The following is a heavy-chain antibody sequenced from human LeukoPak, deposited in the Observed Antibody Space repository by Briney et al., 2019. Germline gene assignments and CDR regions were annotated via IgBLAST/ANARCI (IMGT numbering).Heavy chain of an antibody. CDR1: GYTFTSYD. D-gene: IGHD3-10*01. J-gene: IGHJ6*02. V-gene: IGHV1-8*01. CDR2: MNPNSSNT. Sequence: GASVKVSCKASGYTFTSYDINWVRQATGQGLEWMGWMNPNSSNTGYAQKFQGRVTMTRNTSISTAYMELSSLRSEDTAVYYCARGAYYGSGSYYNRGMDVWGQGTTVTVSS. CDR3: ARGAYYGSGSYYNRGMDV.